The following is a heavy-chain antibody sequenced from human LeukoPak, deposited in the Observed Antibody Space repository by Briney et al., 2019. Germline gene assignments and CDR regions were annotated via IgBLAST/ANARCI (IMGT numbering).Heavy chain of an antibody. J-gene: IGHJ5*02. CDR3: ARDPSSSAGNWFDP. CDR2: TNPNSGGT. V-gene: IGHV1-2*02. Sequence: GASVKVSCKASGYTFTGYYMHWVRQAPGQGLEWMGWTNPNSGGTNYAQKFQGRVTMTRDTSISTAYMELSRLRSDDTAVYYCARDPSSSAGNWFDPWGQGTLVTVSS. D-gene: IGHD6-6*01. CDR1: GYTFTGYY.